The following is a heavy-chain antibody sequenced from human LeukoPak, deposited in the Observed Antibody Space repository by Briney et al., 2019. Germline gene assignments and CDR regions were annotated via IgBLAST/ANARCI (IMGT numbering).Heavy chain of an antibody. J-gene: IGHJ3*02. CDR1: GFTFSSYS. CDR2: ISSSSSYI. V-gene: IGHV3-21*01. Sequence: GGSLRLSCAASGFTFSSYSMNWVRQAPGKGLEWVSSISSSSSYIYYADSVKGRFTISRDNAKNSLYLQMNSLRAEDTAVYYCARDLIYDNAFDIWGQGTMVTVSS. D-gene: IGHD3-22*01. CDR3: ARDLIYDNAFDI.